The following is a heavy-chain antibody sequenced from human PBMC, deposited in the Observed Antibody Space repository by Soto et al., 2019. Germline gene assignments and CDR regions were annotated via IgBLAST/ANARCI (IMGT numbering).Heavy chain of an antibody. Sequence: QVQLQQSGPGLVKPSETLSLTCSVSSGPSSSHNWGWIRQPPGRGLEWIGYVYSTGGTSYNPSLKSRVTISAATSTNHISLTPTSVTAADTAVYYCVRQGIGNLHGLVDVWGQGTTVRVSS. CDR1: SGPSSSHN. CDR3: VRQGIGNLHGLVDV. V-gene: IGHV4-59*08. CDR2: VYSTGGT. J-gene: IGHJ6*02. D-gene: IGHD1-1*01.